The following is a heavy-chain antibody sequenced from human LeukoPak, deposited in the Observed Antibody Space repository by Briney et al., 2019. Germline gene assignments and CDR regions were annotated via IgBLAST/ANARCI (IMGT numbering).Heavy chain of an antibody. V-gene: IGHV1-24*01. CDR3: ASRSISWYRGNNWFDP. J-gene: IGHJ5*02. CDR1: GYTLTELS. CDR2: LDPEDGET. Sequence: GASVKVSCEVSGYTLTELSMHWVRQAPGKGLEWMGGLDPEDGETIYAQKFQGRVTMTEDTSTDTAYMELSSLRSEDTAVYYCASRSISWYRGNNWFDPWGQGTLVTVSS. D-gene: IGHD6-13*01.